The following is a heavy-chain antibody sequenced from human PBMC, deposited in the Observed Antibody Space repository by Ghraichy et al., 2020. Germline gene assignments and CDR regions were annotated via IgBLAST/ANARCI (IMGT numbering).Heavy chain of an antibody. J-gene: IGHJ5*02. CDR1: GYTFTGYY. D-gene: IGHD6-13*01. CDR2: INPNSGGT. Sequence: ASVKVSCKASGYTFTGYYMHWVRQAPGQGLEWMGWINPNSGGTNYAQKFQGRVTMTRDTSISTAYMELSRLRSDDTAVYYCARARSRIRQQLAQTSYWFDPWGQGTLVTVSS. CDR3: ARARSRIRQQLAQTSYWFDP. V-gene: IGHV1-2*02.